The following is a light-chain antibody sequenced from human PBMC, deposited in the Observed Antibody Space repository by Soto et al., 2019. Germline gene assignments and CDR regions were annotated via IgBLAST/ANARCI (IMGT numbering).Light chain of an antibody. CDR3: QSYDSRLSAVV. CDR1: SSNIGAGYD. Sequence: QSVLTQPPSVSGAPGQRVTMSCTGSSSNIGAGYDVHWYQQFPGIAPKLLIYANNNRPSGVPDRFSGSKSGTSASLAITGLQAEDEADYYCQSYDSRLSAVVFGGGTKLTVL. J-gene: IGLJ2*01. CDR2: ANN. V-gene: IGLV1-40*01.